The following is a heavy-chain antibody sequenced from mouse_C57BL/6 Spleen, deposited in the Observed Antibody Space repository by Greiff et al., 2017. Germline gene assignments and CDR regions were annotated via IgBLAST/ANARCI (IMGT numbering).Heavy chain of an antibody. Sequence: EVQLQQSGAELVRPGASVKLSCTASGFTIKNYYMHWVKQRPEQGLEWIGWIDPEDGDTEYAPKFQGKATITADTSSNTAYLQLSSLTSEDTAVXYCTTSYYGRWLDYWGQGTTLTVSS. CDR3: TTSYYGRWLDY. CDR2: IDPEDGDT. V-gene: IGHV14-1*01. CDR1: GFTIKNYY. D-gene: IGHD1-1*01. J-gene: IGHJ2*01.